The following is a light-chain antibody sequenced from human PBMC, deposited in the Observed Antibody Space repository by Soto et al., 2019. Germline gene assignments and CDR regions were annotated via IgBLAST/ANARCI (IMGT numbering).Light chain of an antibody. J-gene: IGKJ2*01. V-gene: IGKV3-15*01. CDR1: QSVSSN. Sequence: EIVITQAPATLSVSPGERGTLSCMASQSVSSNLAWYQQKPGQAPRLLIYGASTRATGIPARFSGSGSGTEFTLSISSLQSEDFAVYYCQQYNNWPPYTFGQGTKVDI. CDR2: GAS. CDR3: QQYNNWPPYT.